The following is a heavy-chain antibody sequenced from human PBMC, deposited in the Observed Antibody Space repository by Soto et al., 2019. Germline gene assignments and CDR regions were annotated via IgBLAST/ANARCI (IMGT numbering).Heavy chain of an antibody. CDR3: ARGAYASSGLVEY. V-gene: IGHV4-31*03. J-gene: IGHJ4*02. CDR2: IYYIGST. Sequence: SDTLSRTCTVSGGTISIGGYYWNWIRHHPGKGLEWIGYIYYIGSTYYNPSLKSRVTISLDTSKNQFSLKLSSVTAADTAVYYCARGAYASSGLVEYWGQGPLVTVSS. CDR1: GGTISIGGYY. D-gene: IGHD3-22*01.